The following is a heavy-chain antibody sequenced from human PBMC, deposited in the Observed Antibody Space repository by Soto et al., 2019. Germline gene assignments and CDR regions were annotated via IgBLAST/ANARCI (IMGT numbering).Heavy chain of an antibody. J-gene: IGHJ1*01. CDR2: INHSGST. CDR3: ARVDYYDSSGYYYHFQH. D-gene: IGHD3-22*01. Sequence: SETLSLTCTVSGGSISSYYWSWIRQPPGKGLEWIGEINHSGSTNYNPSLKSRVTISVGTSKNQFSLKLSSVTAADTAVYYCARVDYYDSSGYYYHFQHWGQGTLVTVSS. CDR1: GGSISSYY. V-gene: IGHV4-34*01.